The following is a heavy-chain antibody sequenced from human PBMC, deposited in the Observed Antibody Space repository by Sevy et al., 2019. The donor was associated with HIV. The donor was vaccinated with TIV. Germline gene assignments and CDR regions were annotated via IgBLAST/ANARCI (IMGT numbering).Heavy chain of an antibody. Sequence: GGSLRLSCAASGFTFDDYAMHWVRQVPGKDLEWVSGISWNTGSMVYADSVKGRFTISRDNAQNSLYLQMNSLRAEDTAWYYCAKDRFADTSLTQFDRWGQGTLVTVSS. CDR2: ISWNTGSM. CDR3: AKDRFADTSLTQFDR. CDR1: GFTFDDYA. D-gene: IGHD3-10*01. J-gene: IGHJ4*02. V-gene: IGHV3-9*01.